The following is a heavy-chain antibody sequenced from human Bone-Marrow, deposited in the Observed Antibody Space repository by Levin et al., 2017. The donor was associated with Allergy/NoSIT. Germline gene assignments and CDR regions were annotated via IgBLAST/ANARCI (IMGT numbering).Heavy chain of an antibody. CDR3: ARVRDAFDI. V-gene: IGHV4-61*01. CDR2: ISHRGST. Sequence: SETLSLTCSVSVSAGSVSTDNYYWSWIRQPPGKGLEWIGYISHRGSTHYNPSLSGRVTISADMSKNQFSLKLRSVTAADTAVYYCARVRDAFDIWGQGTMVTVSS. CDR1: AGSVSTDNYY. J-gene: IGHJ3*02.